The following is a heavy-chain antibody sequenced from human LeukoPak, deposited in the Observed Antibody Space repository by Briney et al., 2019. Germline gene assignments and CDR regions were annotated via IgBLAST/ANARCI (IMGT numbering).Heavy chain of an antibody. Sequence: PGGSLRLSCAASGFTFSDYYMSWIRQAPGKGLEWVSYISSSGSTIYYADSVKGRFTISWDNAKNSLYLQMNSLRAEDTAVYYCGKISGPTAAGIDYWGQGTLVTVSS. CDR1: GFTFSDYY. V-gene: IGHV3-11*01. D-gene: IGHD6-13*01. CDR2: ISSSGSTI. J-gene: IGHJ4*02. CDR3: GKISGPTAAGIDY.